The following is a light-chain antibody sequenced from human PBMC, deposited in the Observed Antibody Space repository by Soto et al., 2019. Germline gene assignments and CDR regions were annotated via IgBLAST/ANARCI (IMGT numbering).Light chain of an antibody. CDR2: LNSDGSQ. CDR1: SGHSSYA. Sequence: QLVLTQSPSASASLGASVKLTCTLSSGHSSYAIAWHQQQPEKGPRYLMKLNSDGSQTKGDGIPDRFSGSSSGAERYLSISSLQSEDEADYYCQTWGTGNVVFGGGTKLTVL. CDR3: QTWGTGNVV. V-gene: IGLV4-69*01. J-gene: IGLJ2*01.